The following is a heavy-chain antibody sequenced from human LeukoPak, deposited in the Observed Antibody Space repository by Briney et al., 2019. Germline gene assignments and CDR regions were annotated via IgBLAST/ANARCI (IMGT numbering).Heavy chain of an antibody. CDR3: AADLTAAGTGDGY. V-gene: IGHV1-58*01. D-gene: IGHD6-13*01. CDR1: GFTFTSSA. Sequence: SVKVSCKASGFTFTSSAVQWVRQARGQRLEWIGWIVVGSGNTNYAQKFQERVTITRDMSTSTAYMELSSLRSEDTAVYYCAADLTAAGTGDGYWGQGTLVTVAS. J-gene: IGHJ4*02. CDR2: IVVGSGNT.